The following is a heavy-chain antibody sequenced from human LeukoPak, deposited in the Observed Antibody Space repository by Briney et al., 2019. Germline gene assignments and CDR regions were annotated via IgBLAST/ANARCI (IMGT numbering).Heavy chain of an antibody. J-gene: IGHJ3*02. CDR2: IYYSGST. Sequence: SETLSLTCTVSGGSISSYYWSWIRQPPGKGLEWIGYIYYSGSTNYNPSLTSRVTISVDTSKNQFPLKLSSVTAADTAVYYCARGTTVKTFDIWGQGTMVTVSS. CDR3: ARGTTVKTFDI. D-gene: IGHD4-11*01. CDR1: GGSISSYY. V-gene: IGHV4-59*01.